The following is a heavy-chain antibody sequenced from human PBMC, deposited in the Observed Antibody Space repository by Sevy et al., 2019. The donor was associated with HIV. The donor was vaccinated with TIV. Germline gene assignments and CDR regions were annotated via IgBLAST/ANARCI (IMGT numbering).Heavy chain of an antibody. D-gene: IGHD3-3*01. J-gene: IGHJ3*02. CDR2: INPNRGGT. CDR1: GYTFTGYY. V-gene: IGHV1-2*02. Sequence: ASVKVSCKASGYTFTGYYMHWVRQAPGQGLEWMGWINPNRGGTNYAQKFQGRVTMTRDTSISTAYMELSRLRSDDTAVYYCARRGITIFGVVTQGAFDIWGQGTMVTVSS. CDR3: ARRGITIFGVVTQGAFDI.